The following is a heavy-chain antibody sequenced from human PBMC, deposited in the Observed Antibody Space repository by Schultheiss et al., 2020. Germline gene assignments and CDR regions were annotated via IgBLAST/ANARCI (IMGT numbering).Heavy chain of an antibody. V-gene: IGHV3-72*01. Sequence: WGSMRLSCAASGFTFSDHYMDWVRQAPGKGLEWVGRTRNKANSYTTEYAASVKGRFTISRDDSKNSLYLQMNSLKTEDTAVYYCASSYYYDSSGYRRDAFDIWGQGTMVTVAS. J-gene: IGHJ3*02. D-gene: IGHD3-22*01. CDR3: ASSYYYDSSGYRRDAFDI. CDR2: TRNKANSYTT. CDR1: GFTFSDHY.